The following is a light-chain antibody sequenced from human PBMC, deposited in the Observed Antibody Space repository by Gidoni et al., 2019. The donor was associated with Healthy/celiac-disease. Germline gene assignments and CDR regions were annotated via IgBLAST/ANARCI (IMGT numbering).Light chain of an antibody. CDR3: QQSYSTPPYT. CDR2: AAS. V-gene: IGKV1-39*01. J-gene: IGKJ2*01. Sequence: DIQMTQSPSSLSASVGDRVTITCRASQSISSYLNWYQQKPGKAPKLLIYAASSWQSGVPSRLSGSGSGTDFTLTISSLQPEDFATYYCQQSYSTPPYTFGQGTKLEIK. CDR1: QSISSY.